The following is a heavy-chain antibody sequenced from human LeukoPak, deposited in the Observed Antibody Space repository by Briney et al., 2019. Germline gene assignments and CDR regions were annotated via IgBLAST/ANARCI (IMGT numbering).Heavy chain of an antibody. Sequence: GGSLRLSCAASGFTFSSYSMDWVRQAPGKGLERVSSISSSSSYIYYADSVKGRFTMSRDNAKNSLYLQMNSLRAEDTAVYYCARVFIGSASGSRARGNAFDIWGQGTMVTVSS. CDR3: ARVFIGSASGSRARGNAFDI. CDR1: GFTFSSYS. V-gene: IGHV3-21*01. J-gene: IGHJ3*02. D-gene: IGHD5-12*01. CDR2: ISSSSSYI.